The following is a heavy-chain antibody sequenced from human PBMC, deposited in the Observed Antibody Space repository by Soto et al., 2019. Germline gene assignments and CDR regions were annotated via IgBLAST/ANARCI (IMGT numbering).Heavy chain of an antibody. Sequence: QVQLVQSGAEVKKPGSSVKVSCKASGGIFSTYAISWLRQAPGQGLEWMGGIIPLFGTPNYAQRFQGRVNITADESTSTAYMELSRLRSEDTAGYYCARDRDDYGSGNYYNRIDFWGQGTLVTVSS. CDR2: IIPLFGTP. CDR1: GGIFSTYA. CDR3: ARDRDDYGSGNYYNRIDF. V-gene: IGHV1-69*01. J-gene: IGHJ4*02. D-gene: IGHD3-10*01.